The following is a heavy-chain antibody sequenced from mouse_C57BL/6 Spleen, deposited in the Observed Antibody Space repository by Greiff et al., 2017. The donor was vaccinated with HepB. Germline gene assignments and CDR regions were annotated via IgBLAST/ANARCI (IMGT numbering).Heavy chain of an antibody. J-gene: IGHJ1*03. Sequence: VQLQQSGAELVRPGASVTLSCKASGYTFTNYEMHWVKQTPVHGLEWIGAIDPETGGTAYNQKFKGKAILTADKSSSTAYMELRSLTSEDSAVYYCTYWYFDVWGTGTTVTVSS. CDR2: IDPETGGT. V-gene: IGHV1-15*01. CDR3: TYWYFDV. CDR1: GYTFTNYE.